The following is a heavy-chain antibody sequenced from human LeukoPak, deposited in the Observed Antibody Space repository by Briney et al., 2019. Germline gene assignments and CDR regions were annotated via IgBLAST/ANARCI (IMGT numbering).Heavy chain of an antibody. Sequence: ASVKVSCKASGYTFTSYGISWVRQAPGQGLEWMGWISAYNGNTNYAQKLQGRITMTTDTSTSTAYMELRSLRSDDTAVYYCARSYCSGGSCPEFDYWGQGTLVTVSS. CDR1: GYTFTSYG. D-gene: IGHD2-15*01. CDR3: ARSYCSGGSCPEFDY. J-gene: IGHJ4*02. V-gene: IGHV1-18*01. CDR2: ISAYNGNT.